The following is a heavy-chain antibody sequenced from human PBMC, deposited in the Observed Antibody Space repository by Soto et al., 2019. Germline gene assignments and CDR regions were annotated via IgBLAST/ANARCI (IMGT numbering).Heavy chain of an antibody. D-gene: IGHD2-2*02. CDR3: ARLYSMATIDY. CDR2: IYSGGST. Sequence: GGSLRLSXAASGFTVSSNYMSWVRQAPGKGLEWVSVIYSGGSTYYADSVKGRFTISRDNPKNTLHLQMNSLRAEGTAVYYCARLYSMATIDYWGQGTLVTVSS. J-gene: IGHJ4*02. CDR1: GFTVSSNY. V-gene: IGHV3-53*01.